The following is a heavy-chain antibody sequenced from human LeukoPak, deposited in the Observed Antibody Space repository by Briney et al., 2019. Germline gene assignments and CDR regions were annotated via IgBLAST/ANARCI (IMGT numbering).Heavy chain of an antibody. CDR2: ISAYNGNT. D-gene: IGHD3-10*01. J-gene: IGHJ4*02. CDR3: ATSVGADFDY. V-gene: IGHV1-18*01. Sequence: GASVKVSCKASGYTFTSYGISWVRQAPGQGLEWMGWISAYNGNTNYAQKFQGRVTMTEDTSTDTAYMELSSLRSEDTAVYYCATSVGADFDYWGQGTLVTVSS. CDR1: GYTFTSYG.